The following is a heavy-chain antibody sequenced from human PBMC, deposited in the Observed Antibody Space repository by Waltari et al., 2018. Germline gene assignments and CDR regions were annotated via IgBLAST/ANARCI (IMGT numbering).Heavy chain of an antibody. D-gene: IGHD3-10*01. CDR1: GFTFSTHA. Sequence: QVQVVESGGGVVQPGKSLRLSCAASGFTFSTHALHWVRQAQGKGLEWVAVISDDGTSEHYADAVKGRFTISRDKSKNTVYLQMNSLRTGDTAVYYCARDGANYYGSGYYFLYYFDYWGQGTLVTISS. CDR3: ARDGANYYGSGYYFLYYFDY. V-gene: IGHV3-30*01. CDR2: ISDDGTSE. J-gene: IGHJ4*02.